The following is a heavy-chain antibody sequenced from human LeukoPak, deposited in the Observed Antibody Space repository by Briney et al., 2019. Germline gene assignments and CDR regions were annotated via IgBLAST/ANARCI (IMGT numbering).Heavy chain of an antibody. Sequence: SETLSLTCTVSGYSISSGYYWGWIRQPPGKGLEWIGSIYHSGSTYYNPSLKSRVTISVDTSKNHFSLKLTSVTAADTAVYYCAREGIASRREADIDYYYYYMDVWGKGTTVTVSS. V-gene: IGHV4-38-2*02. CDR1: GYSISSGYY. D-gene: IGHD6-6*01. CDR2: IYHSGST. CDR3: AREGIASRREADIDYYYYYMDV. J-gene: IGHJ6*03.